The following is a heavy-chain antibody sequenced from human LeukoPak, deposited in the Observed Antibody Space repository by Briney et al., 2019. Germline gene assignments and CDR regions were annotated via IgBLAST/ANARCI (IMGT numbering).Heavy chain of an antibody. V-gene: IGHV3-21*01. CDR2: ISSGSSYI. CDR1: GFTFSTYT. Sequence: GGSLRLSCAASGFTFSTYTMNWVRRAPGKGLEWVSSISSGSSYIYYADSVKGRFTISRDNAKNSLYLQMNSLRAEDTAVYYCARGNDLDYWGQGTLVTVSS. J-gene: IGHJ4*02. CDR3: ARGNDLDY. D-gene: IGHD1-1*01.